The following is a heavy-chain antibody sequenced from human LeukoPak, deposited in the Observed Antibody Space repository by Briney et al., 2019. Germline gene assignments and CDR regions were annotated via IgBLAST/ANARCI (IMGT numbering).Heavy chain of an antibody. Sequence: SVKVSCKASGGTLSSYTISWVRQAPGQGLEWMGRIIPILGIANYAQKFQGRVTITADKSTSAAYMELSSLRSEDTAVYYCARDTLAAVDYYMDVWGKGTTVTVSS. J-gene: IGHJ6*03. CDR1: GGTLSSYT. D-gene: IGHD6-13*01. V-gene: IGHV1-69*04. CDR2: IIPILGIA. CDR3: ARDTLAAVDYYMDV.